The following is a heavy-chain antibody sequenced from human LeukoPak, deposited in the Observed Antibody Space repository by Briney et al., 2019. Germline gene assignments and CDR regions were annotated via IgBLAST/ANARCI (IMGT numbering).Heavy chain of an antibody. CDR3: ARGEGYNWILGDY. V-gene: IGHV3-21*01. D-gene: IGHD1-20*01. Sequence: GGSLRLSCAVSGFTFSSYSMNWVRQAPGKGLEWVSSISSSSSYIYYADSVKGRFTISRDNAKNSLYLQMNSLRAEDTAVYYCARGEGYNWILGDYWGQGTLVTVSS. J-gene: IGHJ4*02. CDR2: ISSSSSYI. CDR1: GFTFSSYS.